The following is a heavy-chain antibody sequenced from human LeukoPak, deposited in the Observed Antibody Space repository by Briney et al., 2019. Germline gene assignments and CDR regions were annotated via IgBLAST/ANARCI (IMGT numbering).Heavy chain of an antibody. D-gene: IGHD1-1*01. Sequence: SETLSLTCTVSGGSISSYYWSWIRQPPGKRLEWIGYIYYSGSTNYNPSLESRVTISVDTSKNQFSLKVKSVTAADTAVYYCARRTAPYYAMDVWGQGTTVTVSS. CDR3: ARRTAPYYAMDV. CDR1: GGSISSYY. CDR2: IYYSGST. J-gene: IGHJ6*02. V-gene: IGHV4-59*08.